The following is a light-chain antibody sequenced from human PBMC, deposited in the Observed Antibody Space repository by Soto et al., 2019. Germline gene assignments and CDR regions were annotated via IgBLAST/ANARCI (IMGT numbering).Light chain of an antibody. Sequence: EIVMTQSPATLSVSPGERATLSCRASQSVSSNLAWYQQRPGQAPRLLIYGASTRATGIPARFSGSGSGTEFTLTISSLQSEDFAVYDCQQYNYWPPLYTFGQGTKLEIK. CDR3: QQYNYWPPLYT. V-gene: IGKV3-15*01. J-gene: IGKJ2*01. CDR2: GAS. CDR1: QSVSSN.